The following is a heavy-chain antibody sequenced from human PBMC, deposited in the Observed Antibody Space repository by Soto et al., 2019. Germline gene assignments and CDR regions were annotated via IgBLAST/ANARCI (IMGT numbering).Heavy chain of an antibody. J-gene: IGHJ3*02. CDR2: IGNSGRII. CDR3: ARVDYGTLSDAFDI. V-gene: IGHV3-11*01. CDR1: GFTFSDYY. Sequence: QVQLVESGGGLVKPGGSLRLSCAASGFTFSDYYMSWIRQAPGKGLECISHIGNSGRIIYHVDSVKGRFTISRDNAKNSLFLQMTSLRAEDTAVYYCARVDYGTLSDAFDIWGQGTMVTVSS. D-gene: IGHD4-17*01.